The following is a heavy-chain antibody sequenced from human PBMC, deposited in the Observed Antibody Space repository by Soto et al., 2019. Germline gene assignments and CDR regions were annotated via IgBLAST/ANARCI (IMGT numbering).Heavy chain of an antibody. D-gene: IGHD3-10*01. J-gene: IGHJ3*02. Sequence: PGGSLRLSCAASGFTFSSYWMHWVRQAPGKGLVWVSRINSDGSSTSYADSVKGRFTISRDNAKNTLYLQMNSLRAEDTAVYYCARDVGGSGSDAAFDIWGQGTMVTVSS. CDR3: ARDVGGSGSDAAFDI. V-gene: IGHV3-74*01. CDR1: GFTFSSYW. CDR2: INSDGSST.